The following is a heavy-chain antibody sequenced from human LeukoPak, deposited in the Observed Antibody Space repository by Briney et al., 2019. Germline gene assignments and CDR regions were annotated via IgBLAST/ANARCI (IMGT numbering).Heavy chain of an antibody. CDR2: IRYDGSNK. D-gene: IGHD1-26*01. J-gene: IGHJ4*02. CDR3: AKDSDRTLDY. CDR1: GFAFSSYG. Sequence: PGGSLRLSCAASGFAFSSYGMHWVRRAPGKGLEWVAFIRYDGSNKYYADPVKGRFTISRDNSKNTLYLQMNSLRAEDTAVYYCAKDSDRTLDYWGQGTLVTVSS. V-gene: IGHV3-30*02.